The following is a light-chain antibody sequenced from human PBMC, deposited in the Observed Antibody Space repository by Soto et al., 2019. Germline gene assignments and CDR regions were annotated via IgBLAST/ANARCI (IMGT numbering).Light chain of an antibody. CDR1: SSNIGSDT. J-gene: IGLJ3*02. CDR3: AAWDDSLNGWV. Sequence: QSVPTQPPSASGTPGQRVTISCSGSSSNIGSDTVNWYRQLPGTAPKLLIYSNDQRPSGVPDRFSGSKSGTSASLAISGLQSEDEADYYCAAWDDSLNGWVFGGGTKLTVL. CDR2: SND. V-gene: IGLV1-44*01.